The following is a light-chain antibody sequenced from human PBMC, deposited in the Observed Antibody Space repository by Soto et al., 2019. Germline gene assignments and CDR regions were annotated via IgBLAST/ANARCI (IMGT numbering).Light chain of an antibody. V-gene: IGKV1-39*01. J-gene: IGKJ2*01. CDR3: QQSYRTPHT. Sequence: DLQMTQSPSSLSASVGDRVTISCRASQGVSNYLIWYQQRQGRAPKLLIYAASNLVSGVPSRFSGSGSWTNFTLTISSLQPEDFATYYCQQSYRTPHTFGQGTKLETK. CDR1: QGVSNY. CDR2: AAS.